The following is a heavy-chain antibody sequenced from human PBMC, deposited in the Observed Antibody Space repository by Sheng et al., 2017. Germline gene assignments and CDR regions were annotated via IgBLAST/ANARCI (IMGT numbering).Heavy chain of an antibody. V-gene: IGHV3-20*01. CDR3: AREHGGEMGRNYDILSYSFDP. CDR2: INWNGGST. J-gene: IGHJ5*02. Sequence: VQLVESGGGVVRPGGSLRLSCAASGFTFDDYGMSWVRQAPGKGLEWVSGINWNGGSTGYADSVKGRFTISRDNAKNSLYLQMNSLRAEDTALYHCAREHGGEMGRNYDILSYSFDPWGQGTLVTVSS. CDR1: GFTFDDYG. D-gene: IGHD3-9*01.